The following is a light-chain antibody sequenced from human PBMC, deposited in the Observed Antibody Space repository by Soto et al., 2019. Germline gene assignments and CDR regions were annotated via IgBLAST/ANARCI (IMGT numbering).Light chain of an antibody. J-gene: IGKJ1*01. CDR1: QSINTW. V-gene: IGKV1-5*03. Sequence: DTQMTQSPSTLSASVGDRVTITCRASQSINTWLAWYQQKPRRAPKLLIYKATTLQSGVPSRFSGSGSGTEFTLTIGSLQPDDFATYFCQRYNTNSRTFDQGTKVEV. CDR3: QRYNTNSRT. CDR2: KAT.